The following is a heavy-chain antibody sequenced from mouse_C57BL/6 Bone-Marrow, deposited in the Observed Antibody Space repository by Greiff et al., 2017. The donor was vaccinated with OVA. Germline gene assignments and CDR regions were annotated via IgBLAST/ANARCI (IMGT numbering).Heavy chain of an antibody. J-gene: IGHJ2*01. CDR1: GYTFTSYW. Sequence: VQLQQPGAELVKPGASVKMSCTASGYTFTSYWITWVKQRPGQGLEWIGDIYPGSGSTNYHAKFKSKATLTVDTSSSTAYTQLSSLTSCDSAGYYWARPVVWGQGTTLTVSS. V-gene: IGHV1-55*01. CDR3: ARPVV. CDR2: IYPGSGST. D-gene: IGHD1-1*01.